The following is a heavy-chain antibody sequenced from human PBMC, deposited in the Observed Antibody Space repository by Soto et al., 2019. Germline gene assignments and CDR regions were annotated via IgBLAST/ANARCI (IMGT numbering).Heavy chain of an antibody. CDR2: IYYSGST. CDR3: ARDFGDTAMGAYYYYYGMDV. J-gene: IGHJ6*02. D-gene: IGHD5-18*01. CDR1: GGSISSGGYY. V-gene: IGHV4-31*03. Sequence: PSETLSLTCTVSGGSISSGGYYWSWIRQHPGKGLEWIGYIYYSGSTYYNPSLKSRVTISVDTSKNQFSLKLSSVTAADTAVYYCARDFGDTAMGAYYYYYGMDVWGQGTTVTVSS.